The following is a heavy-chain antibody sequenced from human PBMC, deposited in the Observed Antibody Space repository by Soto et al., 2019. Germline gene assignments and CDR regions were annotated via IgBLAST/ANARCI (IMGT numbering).Heavy chain of an antibody. D-gene: IGHD6-19*01. Sequence: SETLSLTCAVSGGSISSSNWWSWVRQPPGKGLEWIGEIYHSGSTNYNPSLKSRVTISVDKSKNQFSLKLSSVTAADTAVYYCASEGIAVAGTKDYWGQGTLVTVSS. CDR1: GGSISSSNW. V-gene: IGHV4-4*02. CDR3: ASEGIAVAGTKDY. J-gene: IGHJ4*02. CDR2: IYHSGST.